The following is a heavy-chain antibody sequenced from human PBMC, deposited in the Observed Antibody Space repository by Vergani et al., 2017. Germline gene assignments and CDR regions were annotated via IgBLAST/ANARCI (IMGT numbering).Heavy chain of an antibody. J-gene: IGHJ4*02. V-gene: IGHV4-38-2*02. CDR1: NYSISRGYL. D-gene: IGHD3-10*01. CDR3: AIHGGSGNFYHLFYS. Sequence: QVQLQESGPGLVKPSETLSLTCTVSNYSISRGYLWGWIRRPPGKGLEWIASFHHTGMTYNNPSLKSRVTISVDTSKNLFSLKFNSVTAADTALYYCAIHGGSGNFYHLFYSWGQGTLVTVSS. CDR2: FHHTGMT.